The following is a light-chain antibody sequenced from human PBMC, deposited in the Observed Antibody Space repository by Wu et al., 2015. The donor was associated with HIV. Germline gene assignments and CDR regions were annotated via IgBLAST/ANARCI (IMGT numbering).Light chain of an antibody. CDR2: SAS. CDR3: QHYSTSTQS. Sequence: EIVLTQSPGTLSLSPGERATLSCRASQSFASSFLAWYQQKPGQSPRLLIYSASTRATGIPDRFSGSGSGTDFTLTISSPEPEDSAVYYCQHYSTSTQSFGQGTKVEVK. V-gene: IGKV3-20*01. CDR1: QSFASSF. J-gene: IGKJ1*01.